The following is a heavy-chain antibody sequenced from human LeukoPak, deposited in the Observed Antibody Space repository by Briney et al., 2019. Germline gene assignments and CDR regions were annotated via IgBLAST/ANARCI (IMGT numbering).Heavy chain of an antibody. Sequence: GGSLRLSCAASGFTFSSYGMHWVRQAPGKGLEWVAVIWYDGSNKCYADSVEGRFTISRDNSKNTLYLQMNSLRAEDTAVYYCANANELFYWGQGTLVTVSS. J-gene: IGHJ4*02. CDR1: GFTFSSYG. CDR2: IWYDGSNK. V-gene: IGHV3-33*06. CDR3: ANANELFY. D-gene: IGHD1-7*01.